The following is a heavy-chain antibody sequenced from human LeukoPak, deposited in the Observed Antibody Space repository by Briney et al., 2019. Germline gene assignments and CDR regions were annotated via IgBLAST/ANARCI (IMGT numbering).Heavy chain of an antibody. D-gene: IGHD2-2*01. Sequence: SETLSLTCTVSGGSISSYYWSWIRQPPGKGLEWIGYMHYSGSTNYNPSLKSRVTISVDTSKNQFSLKLSSVTAADTAVYYCARTRVPAPNFDYWGQGTLVTVSS. J-gene: IGHJ4*02. V-gene: IGHV4-59*01. CDR1: GGSISSYY. CDR2: MHYSGST. CDR3: ARTRVPAPNFDY.